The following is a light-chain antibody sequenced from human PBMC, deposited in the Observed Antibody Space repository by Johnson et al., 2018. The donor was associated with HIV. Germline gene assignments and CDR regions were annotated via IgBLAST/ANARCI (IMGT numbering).Light chain of an antibody. V-gene: IGLV1-51*02. Sequence: QAVLTQPPSVSAAPGQNITISCSGGSSNIGNNYVSWYQHLPRTAPKLLIYENNTRPSGIPDRFSGSKSGTSATLGITGLQTGDEAYYYCGTWDNSLSVYFFGTGTKVTVL. J-gene: IGLJ1*01. CDR3: GTWDNSLSVYF. CDR1: SSNIGNNY. CDR2: ENN.